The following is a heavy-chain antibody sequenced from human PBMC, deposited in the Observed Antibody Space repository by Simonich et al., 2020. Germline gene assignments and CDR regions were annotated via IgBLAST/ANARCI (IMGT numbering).Heavy chain of an antibody. CDR1: GFTFSSYS. D-gene: IGHD6-19*01. CDR3: ARWIAVAGTGAYGMDV. J-gene: IGHJ6*02. CDR2: ISSSSSYI. V-gene: IGHV3-21*01. Sequence: EVQLVESGGGLVKPGGSLRLSCAASGFTFSSYSMNWVRQAPGKGQEWVSSISSSSSYIYYADSVKGRFTSSRDNAKTSLYLKMNSLRAEDTAVYYCARWIAVAGTGAYGMDVWGQGTTVTVSS.